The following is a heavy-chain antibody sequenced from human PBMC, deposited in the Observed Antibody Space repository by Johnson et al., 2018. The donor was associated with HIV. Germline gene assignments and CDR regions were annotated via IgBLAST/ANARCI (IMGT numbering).Heavy chain of an antibody. D-gene: IGHD3-22*01. CDR3: ARGAYYYDSSGPLDI. V-gene: IGHV3-66*01. Sequence: VQLVESGGGLVQPGGSLRLSCAASGFTVSSNYMSWVRQAPGKGLEWVSVIYSGGSTYYADSVKGRFTISRDNSKNTLYLQMNSLRAEDTAVYYCARGAYYYDSSGPLDIGGQGTMVTVSS. J-gene: IGHJ3*02. CDR2: IYSGGST. CDR1: GFTVSSNY.